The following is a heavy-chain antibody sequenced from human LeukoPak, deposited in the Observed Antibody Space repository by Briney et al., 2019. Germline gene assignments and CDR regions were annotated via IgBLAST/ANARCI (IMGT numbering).Heavy chain of an antibody. CDR3: AREGAVPGIDP. D-gene: IGHD3-16*01. Sequence: SETLSLTCTVSGGSISSYHWSWIRQPPGKGLEWIGYIYYSGSTNYNPSLKSRVTISVDTSKNQFSLKLSSVTAADTAVYYCAREGAVPGIDPWGQGTLVTVSS. CDR1: GGSISSYH. J-gene: IGHJ5*02. V-gene: IGHV4-59*01. CDR2: IYYSGST.